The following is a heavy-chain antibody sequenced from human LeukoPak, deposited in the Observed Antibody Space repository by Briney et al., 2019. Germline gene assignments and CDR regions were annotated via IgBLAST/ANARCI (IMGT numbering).Heavy chain of an antibody. V-gene: IGHV4-59*01. J-gene: IGHJ6*02. CDR2: IYYTGTT. Sequence: SETLSLTCTVSGGSISNYYWSWIWQPPGKALQWIGYIYYTGTTKYNPSLKGRATISLDTSKNQFSLKLTSVTAADTALFFCARGYDIDVWGQGTTVTVSS. CDR1: GGSISNYY. CDR3: ARGYDIDV.